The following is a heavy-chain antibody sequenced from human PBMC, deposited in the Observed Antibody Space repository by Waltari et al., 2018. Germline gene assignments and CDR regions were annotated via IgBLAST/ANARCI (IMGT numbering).Heavy chain of an antibody. CDR2: INHSGST. CDR1: GGSFSGYY. J-gene: IGHJ4*02. CDR3: ARRSSGRSGRTFDY. Sequence: QVQLQQWGAGLLKPSETLSLTCAVYGGSFSGYYWSWIRQPPGKGREWIGEINHSGSTNYNPSLKSRVTISVDTSKNQFSLKLSSVTAADTAVYYCARRSSGRSGRTFDYWGQGTLVTVSS. V-gene: IGHV4-34*01. D-gene: IGHD1-26*01.